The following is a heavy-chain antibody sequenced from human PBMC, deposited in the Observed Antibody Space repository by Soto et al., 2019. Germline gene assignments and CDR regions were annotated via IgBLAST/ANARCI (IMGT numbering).Heavy chain of an antibody. D-gene: IGHD2-15*01. J-gene: IGHJ4*02. CDR1: GFTFSSYS. CDR2: ISRSNRTI. CDR3: GTEGVVVAATLDY. Sequence: EVQLVESGGGLVQPGGSLRLSCAASGFTFSSYSMNWVRQAPGKGLEWVSYISRSNRTIYYADSVKGRFTISRDNAQKSLYLQNNSLRAEETAVYYCGTEGVVVAATLDYWGQGTLVTVSS. V-gene: IGHV3-48*01.